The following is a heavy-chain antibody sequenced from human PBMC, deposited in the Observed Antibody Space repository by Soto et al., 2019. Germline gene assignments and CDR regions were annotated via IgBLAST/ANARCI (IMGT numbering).Heavy chain of an antibody. CDR3: ARDPPGGYYDSSGPPYY. V-gene: IGHV3-33*01. Sequence: SLRLSCAASGFTFSSYGMHWVRQAPGKGLEWVAVIWYDGSNKYYADSVKGRFTISRDNSKNTLYLQMNSLRAEDTAVYYCARDPPGGYYDSSGPPYYWGQGTLVTVSS. J-gene: IGHJ4*02. D-gene: IGHD3-22*01. CDR1: GFTFSSYG. CDR2: IWYDGSNK.